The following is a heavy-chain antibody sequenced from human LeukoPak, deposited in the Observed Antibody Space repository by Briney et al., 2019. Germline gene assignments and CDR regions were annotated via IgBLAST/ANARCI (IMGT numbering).Heavy chain of an antibody. Sequence: SETLSLTCTVSGGSISSSSYYWGWIRQPPGKGLVWIGSIYYSGSTYYNPSLKSRVTISVDTSKNQFSLKLSSVTAADTAVYYCATPYYYDSSGGHFDYWGQGTLVTVSS. CDR3: ATPYYYDSSGGHFDY. D-gene: IGHD3-22*01. J-gene: IGHJ4*02. CDR2: IYYSGST. CDR1: GGSISSSSYY. V-gene: IGHV4-39*01.